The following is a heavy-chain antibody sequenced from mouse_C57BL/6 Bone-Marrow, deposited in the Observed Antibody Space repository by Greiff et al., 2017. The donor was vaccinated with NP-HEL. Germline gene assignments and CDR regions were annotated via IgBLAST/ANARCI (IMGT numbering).Heavy chain of an antibody. CDR2: IDPENGDT. V-gene: IGHV14-4*01. J-gene: IGHJ1*03. Sequence: EVQLQQSGAELVRPGASVKLSCTASGFNIKDDYMHWVKQRPEQGLEWIGWIDPENGDTEYASKFQGKATITADTSSNIAYLQLSSLTSEDTAVYYCTTLYDYDGGYFDVWGTGTTVTVSS. CDR1: GFNIKDDY. CDR3: TTLYDYDGGYFDV. D-gene: IGHD2-4*01.